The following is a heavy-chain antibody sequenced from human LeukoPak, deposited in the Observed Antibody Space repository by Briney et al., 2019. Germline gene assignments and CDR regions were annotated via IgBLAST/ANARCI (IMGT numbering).Heavy chain of an antibody. Sequence: ASVKVSCKASGYTFTSYGISWARQAPGQGLEWMGWISAYNGNTNYAQKLQGRVTMTTDTSTSTAYMELRSLRSDDTAVYYCASKGISYYDILTGHYFDYWGQGTLVTVSS. D-gene: IGHD3-9*01. V-gene: IGHV1-18*01. J-gene: IGHJ4*02. CDR3: ASKGISYYDILTGHYFDY. CDR1: GYTFTSYG. CDR2: ISAYNGNT.